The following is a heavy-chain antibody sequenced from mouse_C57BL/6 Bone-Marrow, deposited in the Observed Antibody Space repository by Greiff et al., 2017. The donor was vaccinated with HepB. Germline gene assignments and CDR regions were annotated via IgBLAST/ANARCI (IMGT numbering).Heavy chain of an antibody. V-gene: IGHV7-1*01. CDR1: GFTFSDFY. D-gene: IGHD4-1*01. Sequence: EVQVVESGGGLVQSGRSLRLSCATSGFTFSDFYMEWVRQAPGKGLEWIAASRNKANDYTTEYSASVKGRFIVSRDTSQSILYLQMNALRAEDTAIYYCARDELGGFAYWGQGTLVTVSA. CDR3: ARDELGGFAY. CDR2: SRNKANDYTT. J-gene: IGHJ3*01.